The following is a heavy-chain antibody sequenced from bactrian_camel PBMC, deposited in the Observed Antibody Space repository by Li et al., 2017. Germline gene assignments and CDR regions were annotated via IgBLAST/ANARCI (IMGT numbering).Heavy chain of an antibody. V-gene: IGHV3S45*01. D-gene: IGHD4*01. CDR3: AAGTHRATMLWRD. J-gene: IGHJ4*01. CDR2: IYRGGEST. CDR1: DSTYIFAGCE. Sequence: HVQLVESGGGSVQAGGSLKLSCATTDSTYIFAGCEMGWYRQAPGKEREGVAAIYRGGESTAYADSVKGRFTISRDNAKNSLYLQMNNLKPEDTAMYYCAAGTHRATMLWRDWGQGTQVTVS.